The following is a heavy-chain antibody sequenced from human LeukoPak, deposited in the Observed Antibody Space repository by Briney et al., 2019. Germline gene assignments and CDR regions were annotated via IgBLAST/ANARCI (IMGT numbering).Heavy chain of an antibody. CDR2: IYPGDSDT. Sequence: GESLKISCKGSGYSFTSYWIGWVRQMPGKGLEWMGIIYPGDSDTRYSPPFQGQVTISADKSISTAYLQWSSLKASDTAMYYCARQLTDIVVVPAARLGDWFDPWGQGTLVTVSS. J-gene: IGHJ5*02. CDR1: GYSFTSYW. V-gene: IGHV5-51*01. CDR3: ARQLTDIVVVPAARLGDWFDP. D-gene: IGHD2-2*01.